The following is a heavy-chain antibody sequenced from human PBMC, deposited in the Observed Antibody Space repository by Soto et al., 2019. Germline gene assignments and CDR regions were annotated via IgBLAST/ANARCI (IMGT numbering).Heavy chain of an antibody. CDR3: ARAGVSYDFWSGYGGYYYGMDV. CDR2: IYYNGST. J-gene: IGHJ6*02. D-gene: IGHD3-3*01. Sequence: PSETLSLTCTVSGGSISSGDYYWSWIRQPPGKGLEWIGYIYYNGSTYYNPSLKSRVTISVDTSKNQFSLKLSSVTAADTAVYYCARAGVSYDFWSGYGGYYYGMDVWGQGTTVTVSS. V-gene: IGHV4-30-4*01. CDR1: GGSISSGDYY.